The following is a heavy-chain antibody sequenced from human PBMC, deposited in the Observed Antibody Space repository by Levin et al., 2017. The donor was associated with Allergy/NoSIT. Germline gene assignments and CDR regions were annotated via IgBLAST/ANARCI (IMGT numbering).Heavy chain of an antibody. CDR1: GYTFTSYY. D-gene: IGHD2-15*01. CDR2: INPSGGST. J-gene: IGHJ5*02. CDR3: ARDPPDCSGGSCYPYNWFDP. Sequence: PEASVKVSCKASGYTFTSYYMHWVRQAPGQGLEWMGIINPSGGSTSYAQKFQGRVTMTRDTSTSTVYMELSSLRSEDTAVYYCARDPPDCSGGSCYPYNWFDPWGQGTLVTVSS. V-gene: IGHV1-46*01.